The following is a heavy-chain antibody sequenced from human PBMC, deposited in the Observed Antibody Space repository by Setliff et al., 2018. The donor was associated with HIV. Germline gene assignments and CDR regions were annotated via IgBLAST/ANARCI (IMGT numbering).Heavy chain of an antibody. V-gene: IGHV4-39*07. CDR1: GESISGSSYS. D-gene: IGHD2-21*01. CDR2: ITYSGSA. Sequence: PSETLSLTCTVSGESISGSSYSWGWIRQPPGKGPEWIGSITYSGSARYNPSLKSRVAMSVDTSKNQFSLKLNSVTAADTAVYYCAGGGGGPLAYCGGDCYPWGQGTLVTVSS. CDR3: AGGGGGPLAYCGGDCYP. J-gene: IGHJ5*02.